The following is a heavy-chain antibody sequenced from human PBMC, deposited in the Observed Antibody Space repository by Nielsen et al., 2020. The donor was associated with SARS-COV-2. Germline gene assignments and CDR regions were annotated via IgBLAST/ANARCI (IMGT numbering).Heavy chain of an antibody. Sequence: SLKISCAASGFTFDDYAMHWVRQAPGKGLEWVSGISWNSGSIGCADSVKGRFTISRDNAKNSLYLQMNSLRAEDTALYYCAKDDGMDVWGQGTTVTVSS. J-gene: IGHJ6*02. CDR1: GFTFDDYA. V-gene: IGHV3-9*01. CDR2: ISWNSGSI. CDR3: AKDDGMDV.